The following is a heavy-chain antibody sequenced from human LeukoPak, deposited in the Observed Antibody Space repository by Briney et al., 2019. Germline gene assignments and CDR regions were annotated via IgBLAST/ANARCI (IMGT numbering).Heavy chain of an antibody. D-gene: IGHD1-7*01. V-gene: IGHV3-30*02. J-gene: IGHJ6*03. CDR3: AKDRPITGTTRGYMDV. Sequence: GGSLRLSCAASGFTFSSYGMHWVRQAPGKGLEWVAFIRYDGSNKYYADSVKGRFTISRDNSKNTLYLQMNSLRAEDTAVYYCAKDRPITGTTRGYMDVWGKGTTVTVSS. CDR1: GFTFSSYG. CDR2: IRYDGSNK.